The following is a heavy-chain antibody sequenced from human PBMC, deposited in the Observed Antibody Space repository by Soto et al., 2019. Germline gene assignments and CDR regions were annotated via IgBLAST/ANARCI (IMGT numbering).Heavy chain of an antibody. D-gene: IGHD6-19*01. J-gene: IGHJ4*02. V-gene: IGHV3-48*01. CDR3: ARGPQGRGAVVPTFDY. Sequence: HPGGSLRLSCAASGFTFSSYSMNWVRQAPGKGLEWVSYISSSSSTIYYADSVKGRFTISRDNAKNSLYLQMNSLRAEDTAVYYCARGPQGRGAVVPTFDYWGQGTLVTVSS. CDR1: GFTFSSYS. CDR2: ISSSSSTI.